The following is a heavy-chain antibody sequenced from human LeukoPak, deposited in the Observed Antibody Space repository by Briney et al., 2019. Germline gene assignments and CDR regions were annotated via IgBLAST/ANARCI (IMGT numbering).Heavy chain of an antibody. CDR2: ISGSGGEI. D-gene: IGHD6-19*01. J-gene: IGHJ5*02. CDR1: GVTFSNYA. CDR3: AKLPTTGWYAGGNWFDP. V-gene: IGHV3-23*01. Sequence: PGGSLRLSCAASGVTFSNYAMTWVRQAPGKGLEWVSLISGSGGEILYADSVRGRFSISRDNSKNTLSLQMNSLRAHDTALFYCAKLPTTGWYAGGNWFDPWGQGTLVTVSS.